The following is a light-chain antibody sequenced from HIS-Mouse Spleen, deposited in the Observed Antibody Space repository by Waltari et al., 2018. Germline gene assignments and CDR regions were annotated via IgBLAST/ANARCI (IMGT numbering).Light chain of an antibody. CDR1: ALPKTY. CDR3: QSADSSGTYWV. Sequence: SYELTQPPSVSVSPGQTARITCPGVALPKTYAFLYQQKPGQAPVLVIYKDSERPSGIPERFSGSSSGTTVTLTISGVQAEDEADYYCQSADSSGTYWVFGGGTKLTVL. V-gene: IGLV3-25*03. J-gene: IGLJ3*02. CDR2: KDS.